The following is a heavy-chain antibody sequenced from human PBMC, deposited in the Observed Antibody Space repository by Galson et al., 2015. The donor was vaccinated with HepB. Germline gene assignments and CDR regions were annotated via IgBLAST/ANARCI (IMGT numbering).Heavy chain of an antibody. J-gene: IGHJ3*02. CDR3: AREGCSGGSCYSVDEAFDI. V-gene: IGHV3-7*03. D-gene: IGHD2-15*01. Sequence: SLRLSCAASGFTFSSYWMSWVRQAPGKGLEWVANIKQDGSEKYYVDSVKGRFTISRDNAKNSLYLQMNSLRAEDTAVYYCAREGCSGGSCYSVDEAFDIWGQGTMVTVSS. CDR2: IKQDGSEK. CDR1: GFTFSSYW.